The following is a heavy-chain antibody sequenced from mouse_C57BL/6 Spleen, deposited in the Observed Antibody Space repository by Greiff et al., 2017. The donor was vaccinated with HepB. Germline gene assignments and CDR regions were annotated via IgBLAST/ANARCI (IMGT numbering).Heavy chain of an antibody. Sequence: QVQLQQPGAELVMPGASVKLSCKASGYTFTSYWMHWVKQRPGQGLEWIGEIDPSDSYTNYNQKFKGKSTLTVDKSSSTAYMQLSSLTSEDSAVYYCARTLYYDYDGYFDVWGTGTTVTVSS. CDR1: GYTFTSYW. D-gene: IGHD2-4*01. CDR3: ARTLYYDYDGYFDV. J-gene: IGHJ1*03. V-gene: IGHV1-69*01. CDR2: IDPSDSYT.